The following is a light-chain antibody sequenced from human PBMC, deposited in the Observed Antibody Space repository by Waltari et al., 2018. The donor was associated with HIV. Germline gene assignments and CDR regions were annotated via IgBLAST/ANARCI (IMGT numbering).Light chain of an antibody. V-gene: IGLV1-47*01. J-gene: IGLJ1*01. CDR3: AAWDDTLSGPD. CDR2: RNN. Sequence: GQRVTISCSGSRSNIGSNYVYWYQQLPGTAPKLLIYRNNERPSGVPDRFSGSKSGTSASLAISGLRSEDEADYYCAAWDDTLSGPDFGTGTKVTVL. CDR1: RSNIGSNY.